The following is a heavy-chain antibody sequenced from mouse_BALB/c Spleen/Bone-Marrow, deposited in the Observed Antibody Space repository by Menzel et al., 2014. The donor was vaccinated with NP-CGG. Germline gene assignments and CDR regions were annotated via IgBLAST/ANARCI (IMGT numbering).Heavy chain of an antibody. J-gene: IGHJ3*01. CDR1: GFTFXDHY. CDR2: ITNGGGST. Sequence: DVKLVESGGGLVQPGGSLKLSCATSGFTFXDHYMYWVRQTPDKRLEWVAYITNGGGSTYCLDTVKGRFTISRDNAKDTLYLQMRRLKSEDTAMYYCARHHGSGGLAYWGQGTLVTVSA. D-gene: IGHD1-1*01. V-gene: IGHV5-12*02. CDR3: ARHHGSGGLAY.